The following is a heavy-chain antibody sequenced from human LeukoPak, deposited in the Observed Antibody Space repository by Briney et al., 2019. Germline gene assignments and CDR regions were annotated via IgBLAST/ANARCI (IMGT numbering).Heavy chain of an antibody. Sequence: PGGSLRLSCAGSGFTFSGYSLNWVRQAPGKGLEWVSSITSSGSSMYYADSVKGRFTISRDNAESSVYLQMNSLRVDDTGLYTRDIDDVLTGDDAFDVWGQGTVVTVSS. CDR2: ITSSGSSM. V-gene: IGHV3-21*03. D-gene: IGHD3-9*01. CDR1: GFTFSGYS. CDR3: DIDDVLTGDDAFDV. J-gene: IGHJ3*01.